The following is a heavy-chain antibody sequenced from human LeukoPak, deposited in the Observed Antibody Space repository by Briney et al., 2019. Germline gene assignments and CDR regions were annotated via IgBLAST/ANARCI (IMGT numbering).Heavy chain of an antibody. Sequence: PGGSLRLSCAASGFTFSSFGMSWVRQAPGKGLEWVSGISGSGDSTYYADSVKGRFTISRDNSKKTLYLQMNSLRAEDTAVYYCAKREAVAGTVWGQGTLVTVSS. CDR2: ISGSGDST. CDR3: AKREAVAGTV. D-gene: IGHD6-19*01. V-gene: IGHV3-23*01. CDR1: GFTFSSFG. J-gene: IGHJ4*02.